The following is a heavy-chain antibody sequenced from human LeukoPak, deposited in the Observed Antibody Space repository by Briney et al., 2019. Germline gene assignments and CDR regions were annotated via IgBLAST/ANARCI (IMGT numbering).Heavy chain of an antibody. J-gene: IGHJ4*02. CDR1: GFTFRSYA. D-gene: IGHD6-19*01. Sequence: PGGSLRLSCAASGFTFRSYAMHWVRQAPGKGLEWVAITSYDGTNKYYADSVKGRFTISRDNSENTLYLQMNSLTNEDTAVYYCARDRPPVAGTTTLGYYCDYWAREPWSPSPQ. CDR2: TSYDGTNK. V-gene: IGHV3-30-3*01. CDR3: ARDRPPVAGTTTLGYYCDY.